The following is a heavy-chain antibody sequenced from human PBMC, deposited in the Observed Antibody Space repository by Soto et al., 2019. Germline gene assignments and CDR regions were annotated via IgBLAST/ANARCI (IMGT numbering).Heavy chain of an antibody. D-gene: IGHD4-17*01. CDR3: ARDWTPYGADTVGWFDP. Sequence: SETLSLTCTVSGGSISSGDYYWSWIRQPPGKGLEWIGYIYYSGSTYYNPSLKSRVTISVDTSKNQFSLKLSSVTAADTAVYYCARDWTPYGADTVGWFDPWGQGTLVTVSS. CDR1: GGSISSGDYY. J-gene: IGHJ5*02. CDR2: IYYSGST. V-gene: IGHV4-30-4*01.